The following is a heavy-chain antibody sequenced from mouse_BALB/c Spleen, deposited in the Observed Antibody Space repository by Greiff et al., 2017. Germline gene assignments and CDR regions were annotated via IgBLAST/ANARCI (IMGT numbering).Heavy chain of an antibody. CDR2: INPYYGST. CDR3: ARWKSSRGYAMDY. J-gene: IGHJ4*01. CDR1: GYSFTDYI. V-gene: IGHV1-39*01. Sequence: VQLKQTGPELVKPGASVKISCKASGYSFTDYIMLWVKQSHGKSLEWIGNINPYYGSTSYNLKFKGKATLTVDKSSSTAYMQLNSLTSEDSAVYYCARWKSSRGYAMDYWGQGTSVTVSS.